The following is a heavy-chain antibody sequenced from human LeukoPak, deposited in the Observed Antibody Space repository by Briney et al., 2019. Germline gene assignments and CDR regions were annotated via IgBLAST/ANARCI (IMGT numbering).Heavy chain of an antibody. Sequence: SETLSLTCAVYGGSFSGYYWSWIRQPPGKGLEWIGEINHSGSTNYNPSLKSRVTISVDTSKNQFSLKLSSVTAADTAVYYCARWRFLEWSDAFDIWGQGTMVTVSS. CDR3: ARWRFLEWSDAFDI. CDR1: GGSFSGYY. V-gene: IGHV4-34*01. D-gene: IGHD3-3*01. CDR2: INHSGST. J-gene: IGHJ3*02.